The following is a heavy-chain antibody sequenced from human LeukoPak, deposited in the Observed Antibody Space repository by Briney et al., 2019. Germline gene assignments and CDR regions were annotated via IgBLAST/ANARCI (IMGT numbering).Heavy chain of an antibody. D-gene: IGHD3-9*01. Sequence: GGSLRLSCAASGFTFSSYGMHWVRQAPGKGLEWVAVIWYDGSNKYYADSVKGRFTISRDNSKNTLYLQMNSLRAEDTAVYYCAKDHRYFDWPYYFDYWGQGTLVTVSS. V-gene: IGHV3-33*06. J-gene: IGHJ4*02. CDR3: AKDHRYFDWPYYFDY. CDR2: IWYDGSNK. CDR1: GFTFSSYG.